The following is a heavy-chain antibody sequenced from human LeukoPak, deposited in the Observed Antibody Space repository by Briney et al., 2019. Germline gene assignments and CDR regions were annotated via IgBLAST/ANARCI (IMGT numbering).Heavy chain of an antibody. J-gene: IGHJ4*02. CDR2: ISRRSTYI. V-gene: IGHV3-21*06. CDR3: AREPEVVIAINRLDN. Sequence: GGSLRLSCAASGLTFSDYSMNWVRQAPGKGLEWVSSISRRSTYIYYADSVKGRFTIPRDNARSSLYLQMNSLRVEDTAVYYCAREPEVVIAINRLDNWGQGTLVTVSS. CDR1: GLTFSDYS. D-gene: IGHD2-21*01.